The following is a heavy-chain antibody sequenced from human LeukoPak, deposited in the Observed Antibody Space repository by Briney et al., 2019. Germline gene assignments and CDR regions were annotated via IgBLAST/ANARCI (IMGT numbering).Heavy chain of an antibody. J-gene: IGHJ4*02. CDR3: ARDNDYGDSYPHY. D-gene: IGHD4-17*01. CDR1: GYTFTGYY. V-gene: IGHV1-2*02. CDR2: INPNSGGT. Sequence: ASVKVSCKASGYTFTGYYLHWVRQAPGQGLDWMGWINPNSGGTNYAQKFQGRVTMTRDTSISTAYMELSRLRSDDTAVYYCARDNDYGDSYPHYWGQGTLVTVSS.